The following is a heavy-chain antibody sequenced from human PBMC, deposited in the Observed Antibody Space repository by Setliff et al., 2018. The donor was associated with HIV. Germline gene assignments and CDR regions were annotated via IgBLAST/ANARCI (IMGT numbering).Heavy chain of an antibody. CDR1: GFTFTGHA. Sequence: GGSLRLSCAASGFTFTGHAMHWVRQAPGKGLEWVALISFDGGKEYYADSVKGRFTISRDNSKNSVLLQMNSLRVEDTAVHYCARVGIKGGSDFWSGYRRPYYMDVWGKGTTVTVSS. V-gene: IGHV3-30*04. D-gene: IGHD3-3*01. J-gene: IGHJ6*03. CDR3: ARVGIKGGSDFWSGYRRPYYMDV. CDR2: ISFDGGKE.